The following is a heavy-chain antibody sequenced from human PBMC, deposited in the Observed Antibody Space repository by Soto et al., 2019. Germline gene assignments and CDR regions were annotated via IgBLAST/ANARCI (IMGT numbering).Heavy chain of an antibody. CDR1: GGSISRDY. CDR2: VYSSGST. J-gene: IGHJ5*02. Sequence: QFQLQESGPGLVKPSETLSLTCAVSGGSISRDYWSWIRQPPGKGLKWIGYVYSSGSTKYNPSLKSRVTISVDTSNNQCSLKLTSVTAADTAVYYCVRGYSWFDPWGQGTLVTVSS. CDR3: VRGYSWFDP. V-gene: IGHV4-59*01.